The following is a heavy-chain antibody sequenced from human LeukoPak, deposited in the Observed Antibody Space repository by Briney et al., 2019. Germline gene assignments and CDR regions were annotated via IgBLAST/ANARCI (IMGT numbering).Heavy chain of an antibody. Sequence: GGSLRLSCAASGFTFSDHYMDWVRQAPGKGLDWVGRTRNKANSYTTEYAASVKGRFTISRDDSKNSLYLQMNSLKTEDTAVYYCARGRGAFDYWGQGTLVTVSS. V-gene: IGHV3-72*01. CDR2: TRNKANSYTT. CDR3: ARGRGAFDY. J-gene: IGHJ4*02. CDR1: GFTFSDHY. D-gene: IGHD3-16*01.